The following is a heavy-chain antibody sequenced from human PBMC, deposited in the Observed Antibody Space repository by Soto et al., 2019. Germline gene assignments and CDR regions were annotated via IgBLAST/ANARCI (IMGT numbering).Heavy chain of an antibody. CDR1: GYTFTSYD. CDR2: ISAYNGNT. CDR3: ARRTRRAWYFCDY. D-gene: IGHD6-19*01. Sequence: ASVKVSCKASGYTFTSYDINWVRQAPGQGLEWMGWISAYNGNTNYAQNFQGRVSMTTDSSTTTAYMELRNLRSDDTAVYYCARRTRRAWYFCDYSGLGPLVTVSS. V-gene: IGHV1-18*01. J-gene: IGHJ4*02.